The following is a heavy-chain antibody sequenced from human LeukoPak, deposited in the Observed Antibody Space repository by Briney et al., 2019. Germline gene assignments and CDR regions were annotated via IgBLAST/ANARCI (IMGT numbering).Heavy chain of an antibody. CDR1: GFIASSNY. CDR3: ATGGRSGVAFES. CDR2: IYSGGST. J-gene: IGHJ4*02. D-gene: IGHD2-15*01. Sequence: GGSLRLSCTASGFIASSNYMSWVRQAPGKGLEWVSLIYSGGSTYYADSVMGRSTTSRDKSNNTLYLQMNSLRAEDTAVYYCATGGRSGVAFESWGQGTLVTVSS. V-gene: IGHV3-53*01.